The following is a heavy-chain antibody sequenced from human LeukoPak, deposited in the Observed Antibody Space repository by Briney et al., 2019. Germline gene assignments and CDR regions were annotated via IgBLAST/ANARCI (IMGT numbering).Heavy chain of an antibody. CDR1: GFTFSNYA. D-gene: IGHD4-17*01. CDR2: ISGSGGST. CDR3: AKGIVADYGDPRVDHYYGMDV. J-gene: IGHJ6*02. Sequence: GGSLRLSCATSGFTFSNYAMSWVRQAPGKGLEWVSAISGSGGSTNYADSVKGRFTISRANSKNTLDLQMNSLRAEDTAVYYCAKGIVADYGDPRVDHYYGMDVWGQGTTVTVSS. V-gene: IGHV3-23*01.